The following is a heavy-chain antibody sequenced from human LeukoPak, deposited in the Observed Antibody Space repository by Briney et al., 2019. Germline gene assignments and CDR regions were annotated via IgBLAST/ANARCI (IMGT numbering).Heavy chain of an antibody. Sequence: SETLSLTCTVAGVSISSYYWSWIRQPPGKGLEWLGYIYYSGRSNYNHALKIQVTISVNTSKNQYSLTLRSLTLAYTAVYYCARRPRYCSSTSCYGYWYFDLWGRGTLVTVSS. D-gene: IGHD2-2*01. CDR3: ARRPRYCSSTSCYGYWYFDL. J-gene: IGHJ2*01. CDR1: GVSISSYY. V-gene: IGHV4-59*08. CDR2: IYYSGRS.